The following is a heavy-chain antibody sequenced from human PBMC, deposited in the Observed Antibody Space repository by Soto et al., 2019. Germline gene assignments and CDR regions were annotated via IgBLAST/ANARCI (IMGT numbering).Heavy chain of an antibody. Sequence: SETLSLTCTVSGGSISSGGYYWSWIRQHPGKGLEWIGYIYYSGSTYYNPSLKSRVTISVDTSKNQFSLKLSSVTAADTAVYYCAREVGSGYDFWSGYPECPHRGFDPWGQGTLVTVSS. CDR2: IYYSGST. J-gene: IGHJ5*02. D-gene: IGHD3-3*01. V-gene: IGHV4-31*03. CDR1: GGSISSGGYY. CDR3: AREVGSGYDFWSGYPECPHRGFDP.